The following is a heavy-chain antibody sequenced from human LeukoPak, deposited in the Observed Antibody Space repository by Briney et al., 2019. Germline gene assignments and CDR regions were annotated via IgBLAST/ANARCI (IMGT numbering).Heavy chain of an antibody. CDR3: AKDNSVGDIAWRFDP. J-gene: IGHJ5*02. D-gene: IGHD1-26*01. CDR2: INPSGTWT. CDR1: GYTFTDYY. Sequence: ASVKVSCKASGYTFTDYYMHWVRQAPGQGLEWMGVINPSGTWTSYAQKFRGRITMTRDMSTSTDYMELRSLGFEDTAVYYCAKDNSVGDIAWRFDPWGQGTLVTVSS. V-gene: IGHV1-46*01.